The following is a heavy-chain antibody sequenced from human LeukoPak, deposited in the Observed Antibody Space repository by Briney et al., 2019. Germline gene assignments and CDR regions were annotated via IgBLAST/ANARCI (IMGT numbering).Heavy chain of an antibody. CDR2: ISGSGGST. D-gene: IGHD2-2*01. CDR3: AKAIVGSSYRYYDY. J-gene: IGHJ4*02. Sequence: GGSLRLSCAASGFTFSSYAMSWVRQAPGKGLEWVSAISGSGGSTYYADSVKGRFTISRDNSKNTLYLQMNSLRAEDTAVYYCAKAIVGSSYRYYDYWGQGSLVTVSS. CDR1: GFTFSSYA. V-gene: IGHV3-23*01.